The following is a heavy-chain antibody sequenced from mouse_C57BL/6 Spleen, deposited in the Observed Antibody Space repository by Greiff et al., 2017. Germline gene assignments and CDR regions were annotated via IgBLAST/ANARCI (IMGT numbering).Heavy chain of an antibody. CDR1: GYTFTSYW. Sequence: QVQLQQPGAELVRPGSSVKLSCKASGYTFTSYWMDWVKQRPGQGLEWIGNIYPSDSATHYNQKFTDKATLTVDKSASTTYMQHSSLTSEDSAVYDCAREDSNYPWGAYWGQGTLVTVAA. J-gene: IGHJ3*01. D-gene: IGHD2-5*01. V-gene: IGHV1-61*01. CDR2: IYPSDSAT. CDR3: AREDSNYPWGAY.